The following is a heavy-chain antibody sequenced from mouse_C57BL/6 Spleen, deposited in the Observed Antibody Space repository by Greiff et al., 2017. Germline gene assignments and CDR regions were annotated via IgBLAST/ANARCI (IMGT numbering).Heavy chain of an antibody. CDR3: ARSLYDGYPYAMDY. J-gene: IGHJ4*01. V-gene: IGHV1-22*01. CDR1: GYTFTDYN. Sequence: VQLQQSGPELVKPGASVTMSCKASGYTFTDYNMHWVKQSHGKSLEWIGYINPNNGGTSYNQKFKGKATLTVNTSSSTAYMELRSLTSEDSAVYYCARSLYDGYPYAMDYWGQGTSVTVSS. CDR2: INPNNGGT. D-gene: IGHD2-3*01.